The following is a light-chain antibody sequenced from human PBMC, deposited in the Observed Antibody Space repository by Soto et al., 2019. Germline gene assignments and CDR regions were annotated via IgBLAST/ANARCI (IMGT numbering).Light chain of an antibody. CDR1: SSDVGGYNR. J-gene: IGLJ3*02. Sequence: QSALTQPPSASGSPGQPVTISCTGTSSDVGGYNRVSWYQHRPGKAPKLIIYEVFKRPSGVPDRFSGSKSGNTASLTVSGLQAEDEADYYCHSYAGNSWVFGGGTKLTVL. V-gene: IGLV2-8*01. CDR3: HSYAGNSWV. CDR2: EVF.